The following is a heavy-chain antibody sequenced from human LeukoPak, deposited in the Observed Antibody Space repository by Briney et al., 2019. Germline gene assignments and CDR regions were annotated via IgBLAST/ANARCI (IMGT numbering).Heavy chain of an antibody. J-gene: IGHJ4*02. CDR3: AKAALRQWLVPDY. CDR2: ISWNSGSI. D-gene: IGHD6-19*01. CDR1: GFTFDDYA. V-gene: IGHV3-9*01. Sequence: GGSLRLSCAASGFTFDDYAMHWVRQAPGNGLESASGISWNSGSIGYADSVKGRFTISRDNAKNSLYLQMNSLRAEDTALYYCAKAALRQWLVPDYWGQGTLVTVSS.